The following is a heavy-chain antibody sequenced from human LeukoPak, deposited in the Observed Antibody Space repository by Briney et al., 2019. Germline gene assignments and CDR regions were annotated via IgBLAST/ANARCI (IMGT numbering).Heavy chain of an antibody. CDR2: IYYTWRT. Sequence: SETLSLTCTVSGGSISSSSHSWGWIRQPPGKGLELTGSIYYTWRTYYNPSLESRLTISVDTSKNHFSLKLTSVTAADTAIYYCAQSLGSGNWIGNWFDPWGQGTLVTVSS. J-gene: IGHJ5*02. CDR3: AQSLGSGNWIGNWFDP. V-gene: IGHV4-39*01. CDR1: GGSISSSSHS. D-gene: IGHD1-1*01.